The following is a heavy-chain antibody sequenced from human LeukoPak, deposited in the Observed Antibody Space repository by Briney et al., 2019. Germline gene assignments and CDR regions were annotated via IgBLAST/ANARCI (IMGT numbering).Heavy chain of an antibody. CDR2: INPNSGGT. Sequence: ASVKVSCKASGYTFTGYYMHWVRQAPGQGLEWMGWINPNSGGTNYAQKFQGRVTMTRDTSISTAYMELSRLRSDDTAVYYCARVTMVRGGASEDYYYYGVDVWGQGTTVTVSS. V-gene: IGHV1-2*02. J-gene: IGHJ6*02. D-gene: IGHD3-10*01. CDR1: GYTFTGYY. CDR3: ARVTMVRGGASEDYYYYGVDV.